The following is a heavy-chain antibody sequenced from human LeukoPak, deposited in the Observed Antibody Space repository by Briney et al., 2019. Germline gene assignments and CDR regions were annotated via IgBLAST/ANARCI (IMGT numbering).Heavy chain of an antibody. Sequence: SESLSLTCSVSGVSLSSGVHYWSWFRQSPGKGLEWLGYVYLNGRTNYNPSLKSRLLISIDTSKSQFFLRLNSVSAADTAYYYCARDSPXDPPLDXWGPGILVXVSS. CDR3: ARDSPXDPPLDX. J-gene: IGHJ4*02. V-gene: IGHV4-30-4*08. CDR2: VYLNGRT. CDR1: GVSLSSGVHY. D-gene: IGHD2-21*01.